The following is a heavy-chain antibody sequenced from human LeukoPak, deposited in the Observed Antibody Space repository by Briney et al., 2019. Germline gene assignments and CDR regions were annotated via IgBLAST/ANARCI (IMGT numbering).Heavy chain of an antibody. J-gene: IGHJ4*02. CDR1: GFTFSTFW. CDR3: AGGQYFSDY. V-gene: IGHV3-30*03. CDR2: ISYDGNNK. Sequence: GGSLRLSCAASGFTFSTFWMHWVRQAPGKGLEWVALISYDGNNKNYADSVKGRFTISRDNSKNTVFLQMNSLRAEDTAVYYCAGGQYFSDYWGQGTLVTVSS. D-gene: IGHD3-16*01.